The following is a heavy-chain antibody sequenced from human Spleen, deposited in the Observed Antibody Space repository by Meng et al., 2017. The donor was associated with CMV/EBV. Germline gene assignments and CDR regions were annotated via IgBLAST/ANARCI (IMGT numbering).Heavy chain of an antibody. CDR2: INPNSGTK. CDR3: ARDLRPGTTIFGVRSVHYGMDV. CDR1: GGTFSSYA. D-gene: IGHD3-3*01. J-gene: IGHJ6*02. V-gene: IGHV1-2*02. Sequence: ASVKVSCKASGGTFSSYAISWVRQAPGQGLEWMGWINPNSGTKNYEQKFQDRVTMTRDTSISTAYMEVSGLRSEDTAVYYCARDLRPGTTIFGVRSVHYGMDVWGQGTTVTVSS.